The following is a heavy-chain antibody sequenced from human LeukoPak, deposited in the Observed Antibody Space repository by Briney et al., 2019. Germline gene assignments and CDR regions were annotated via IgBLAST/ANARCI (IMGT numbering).Heavy chain of an antibody. Sequence: ASVKVSCKASGYTFTSFGINWVRQAPGQGLEWMGWMNPNSGNTGYAQKFQGRVTITRNTSISTAYMELSSLRSEDTAVYYCARLSPAAGYPDYWGQGTLVTVSS. V-gene: IGHV1-8*03. CDR3: ARLSPAAGYPDY. J-gene: IGHJ4*02. D-gene: IGHD2-2*01. CDR2: MNPNSGNT. CDR1: GYTFTSFG.